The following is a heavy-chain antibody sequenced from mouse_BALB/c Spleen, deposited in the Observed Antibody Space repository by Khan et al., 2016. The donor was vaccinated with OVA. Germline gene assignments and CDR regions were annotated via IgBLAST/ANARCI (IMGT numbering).Heavy chain of an antibody. CDR2: IYPNAGRS. D-gene: IGHD2-10*01. Sequence: QVQLQQPGAELVKPGASVKLSCKASGYTFTNYWVHWVKQRPGQGLEWIGEIYPNAGRSNNNEKFKNQATLTVDKSSSTAYMQLSSLTSEDSAVYYCARNAYFGNYFDYWGQGTTLTVSS. J-gene: IGHJ2*01. CDR3: ARNAYFGNYFDY. CDR1: GYTFTNYW. V-gene: IGHV1S81*02.